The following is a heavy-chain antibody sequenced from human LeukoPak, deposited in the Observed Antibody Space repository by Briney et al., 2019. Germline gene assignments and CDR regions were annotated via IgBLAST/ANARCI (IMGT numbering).Heavy chain of an antibody. J-gene: IGHJ4*02. Sequence: GGSLRLSCTASGFTFSSYAMSWVRQAPGKGLEWVSTISGSALTTYYADSVTGRFTISRDNSKNTLYLQMNSLRAEDTAVYYCAKVSTWSKYYFDYWGQGTLVTVSS. D-gene: IGHD6-13*01. V-gene: IGHV3-23*01. CDR1: GFTFSSYA. CDR3: AKVSTWSKYYFDY. CDR2: ISGSALTT.